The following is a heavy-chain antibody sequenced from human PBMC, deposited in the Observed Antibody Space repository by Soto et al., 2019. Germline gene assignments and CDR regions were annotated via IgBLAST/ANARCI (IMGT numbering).Heavy chain of an antibody. CDR1: GYSFSDFG. CDR3: ARSNYYEVTGRFEN. Sequence: QVHLMQSGGELKKPGASVQVSCKASGYSFSDFGITWVRQAPGQGLEWMGWISGKNGNTNYAQKVQGRVTLSADTSMSTAYMEMRALTCDETGIYYCARSNYYEVTGRFENWGQGTPVTVSS. CDR2: ISGKNGNT. D-gene: IGHD4-4*01. V-gene: IGHV1-18*04. J-gene: IGHJ4*02.